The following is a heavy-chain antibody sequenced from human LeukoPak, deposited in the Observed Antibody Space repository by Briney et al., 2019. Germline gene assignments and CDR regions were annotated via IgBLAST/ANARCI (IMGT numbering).Heavy chain of an antibody. Sequence: GGSLRLSCAASGFTFSSYGMHWVRQAPGKGLEGVADISYEGSNKYYADSVKGRFTICRDNSKNTPYLQMYSRRAEDTVVFYCTKALGRRWYYYYYGIDVWGQGTPVTVSS. J-gene: IGHJ6*02. V-gene: IGHV3-30*18. CDR2: ISYEGSNK. CDR1: GFTFSSYG. CDR3: TKALGRRWYYYYYGIDV. D-gene: IGHD6-13*01.